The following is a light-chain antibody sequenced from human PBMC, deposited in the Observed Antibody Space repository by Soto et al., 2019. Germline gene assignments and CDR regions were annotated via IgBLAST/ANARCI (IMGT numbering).Light chain of an antibody. Sequence: QSVLTQPPSVSAAPGQKVTISCSGSSSNIGSNYVSWYRHLPGTAPKLLIYDSNKRPSGIPDRFSGSKSGTSATLGITGLQTGDEADYYCGTWDSSLSAVVFGGGTKLTVL. J-gene: IGLJ2*01. V-gene: IGLV1-51*01. CDR2: DSN. CDR1: SSNIGSNY. CDR3: GTWDSSLSAVV.